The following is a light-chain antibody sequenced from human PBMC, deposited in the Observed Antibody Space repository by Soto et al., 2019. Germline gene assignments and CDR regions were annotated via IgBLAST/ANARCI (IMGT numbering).Light chain of an antibody. Sequence: QSVLTQPASVSGSPGQSITISCTGTSGDVGGYNYVSWYQQHPGKAPKLMIYEVSNRPSGVSNRFPGSKSGNTASLTISGLQAEDEADYYCCSYTSSSGEVCXTGTKRTVL. CDR1: SGDVGGYNY. CDR2: EVS. CDR3: CSYTSSSGEV. J-gene: IGLJ1*01. V-gene: IGLV2-14*01.